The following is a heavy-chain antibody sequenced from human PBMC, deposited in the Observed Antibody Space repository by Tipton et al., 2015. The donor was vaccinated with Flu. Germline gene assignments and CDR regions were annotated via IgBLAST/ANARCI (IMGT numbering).Heavy chain of an antibody. CDR2: IYYSGST. V-gene: IGHV4-59*01. CDR1: GGSISGNY. CDR3: ARRTVAGNGPFDY. Sequence: TLSLTCTVSGGSISGNYWNWIRQPPGRGLEWIGYIYYSGSTNFNPSLKSRASISVDASKNQFSLKLSSVTAADTAVYSCARRTVAGNGPFDYWGQGTLVTVSS. D-gene: IGHD6-19*01. J-gene: IGHJ4*02.